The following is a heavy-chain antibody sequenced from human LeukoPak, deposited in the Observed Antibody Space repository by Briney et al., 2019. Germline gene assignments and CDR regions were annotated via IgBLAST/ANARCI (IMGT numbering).Heavy chain of an antibody. J-gene: IGHJ3*02. Sequence: SETLSLTCTVSGGSISSYHWSWIRQPPGKGLEWIGYIYYSGSTNYNPSFKGRVTISVDTSKNQFSLKLYSVTAADTALYYCAREHSPWYSGSPGAFDIWGQGTMVTVSS. CDR1: GGSISSYH. V-gene: IGHV4-59*01. CDR2: IYYSGST. D-gene: IGHD1-26*01. CDR3: AREHSPWYSGSPGAFDI.